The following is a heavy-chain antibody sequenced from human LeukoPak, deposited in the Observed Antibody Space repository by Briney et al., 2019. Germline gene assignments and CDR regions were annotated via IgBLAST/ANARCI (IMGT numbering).Heavy chain of an antibody. Sequence: EASVKVSCTASGYTFTSYAIHWVRPAPGQRLEWMGWINTGNGNTKYSQKFQGRVTITRDTSASTAYMELSSLRSEDTAVYYCARFSIRGGATSLDYWGQGTLATVSS. J-gene: IGHJ4*02. CDR3: ARFSIRGGATSLDY. V-gene: IGHV1-3*04. CDR1: GYTFTSYA. D-gene: IGHD1-26*01. CDR2: INTGNGNT.